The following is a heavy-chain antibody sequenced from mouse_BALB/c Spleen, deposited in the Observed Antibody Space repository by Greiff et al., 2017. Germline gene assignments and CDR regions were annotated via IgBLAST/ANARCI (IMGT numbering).Heavy chain of an antibody. J-gene: IGHJ4*01. CDR2: ISTYYGDA. CDR1: GYTFTDYA. V-gene: IGHV1S137*01. CDR3: ARVLVGNAMDY. Sequence: LVESGAELVRPGVSVKISCKGSGYTFTDYAMHWVKQSHAKSLEWIGVISTYYGDASYNQKFKGKATMTVDKSSSTAYMELARLTSEDSAIYYCARVLVGNAMDYWGQGTSVTVSS. D-gene: IGHD2-10*02.